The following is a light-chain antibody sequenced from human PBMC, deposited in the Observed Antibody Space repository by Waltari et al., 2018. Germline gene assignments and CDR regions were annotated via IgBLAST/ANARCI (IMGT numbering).Light chain of an antibody. V-gene: IGLV2-11*01. Sequence: QSSPTQPRLVSGAPGQSVTISCRGTSSCVGDYNLFFWYQQHPGNAPKLLIYDVVKRPSGVPDRFSGSKSGNTASLTISGLQTEDEADYYCCSYAGSYTFVFGGGTQLTVL. CDR3: CSYAGSYTFV. CDR2: DVV. CDR1: SSCVGDYNL. J-gene: IGLJ7*01.